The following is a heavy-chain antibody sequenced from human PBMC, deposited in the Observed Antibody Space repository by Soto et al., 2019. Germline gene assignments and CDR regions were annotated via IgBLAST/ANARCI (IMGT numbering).Heavy chain of an antibody. CDR1: GGSISSDCYY. Sequence: SVTLSVTCRVAGGSISSDCYYWSWIRQHPGKGLEWIGYIYYSGSTYYNPSLKSRVTISVDTSKNQCSLKLSSVTAADTAVYYCARYNAASGTYYFDSWGQRTLVTVPS. V-gene: IGHV4-31*03. CDR3: ARYNAASGTYYFDS. D-gene: IGHD6-13*01. CDR2: IYYSGST. J-gene: IGHJ4*02.